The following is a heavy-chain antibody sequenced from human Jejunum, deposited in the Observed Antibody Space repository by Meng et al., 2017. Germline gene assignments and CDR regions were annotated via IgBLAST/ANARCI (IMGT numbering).Heavy chain of an antibody. J-gene: IGHJ1*01. CDR2: IYHSGTT. CDR1: GDSISSSYW. D-gene: IGHD2-8*01. V-gene: IGHV4-4*02. Sequence: VHVEESGPGLVKPWGTLSLTCAVSGDSISSSYWWSWVRQSPGKGLEWIGEIYHSGTTNYNPSLKSRVTLSVDKSKNQFSLNLSSVTAADTAVYFCARDFEALNGVWGQGTLVTVSS. CDR3: ARDFEALNGV.